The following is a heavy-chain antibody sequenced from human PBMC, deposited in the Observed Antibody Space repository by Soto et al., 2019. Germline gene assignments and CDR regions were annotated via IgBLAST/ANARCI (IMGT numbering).Heavy chain of an antibody. CDR3: ARARGSSGYYYVYYYYGMAV. V-gene: IGHV4-31*03. CDR2: IYYSGST. CDR1: GGSISSGGYY. Sequence: PSETLSLTYTVSGGSISSGGYYWSWIRQHPGKGLEWIGYIYYSGSTYYNPSLKSRVTISVDTFKNQFSLKLSSVTAADTAVYYCARARGSSGYYYVYYYYGMAVWGQGTTVTVSS. J-gene: IGHJ6*02. D-gene: IGHD3-22*01.